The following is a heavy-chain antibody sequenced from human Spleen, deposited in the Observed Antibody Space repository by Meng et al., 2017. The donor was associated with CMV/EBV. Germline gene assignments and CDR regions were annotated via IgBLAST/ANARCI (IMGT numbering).Heavy chain of an antibody. CDR2: IYPGDSNT. D-gene: IGHD3-3*01. CDR1: GYSFSSYW. CDR3: VLNYNFWSHLGAFDI. V-gene: IGHV5-51*01. J-gene: IGHJ3*02. Sequence: GESLKISCKATGYSFSSYWIGWVRQMPGKGLEWMGLIYPGDSNTRYSPSFQGHVTISADKSITTAYLQWSSLKASDTAIYYCVLNYNFWSHLGAFDIWGQGTMVTVSS.